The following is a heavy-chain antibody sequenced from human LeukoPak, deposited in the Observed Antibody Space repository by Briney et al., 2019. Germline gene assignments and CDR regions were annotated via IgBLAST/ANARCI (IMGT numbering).Heavy chain of an antibody. CDR2: ISGSGGST. CDR3: AKVVKAVAEYDY. Sequence: SGGSLRLSCAASGFTVSSNYMSWVRQAPGKGLEWVSAISGSGGSTYYADSVKGRFTISRDNSKNTLYLQMNSLRAEDTAVYYCAKVVKAVAEYDYWGQGALVAVSS. V-gene: IGHV3-23*01. J-gene: IGHJ4*02. D-gene: IGHD6-19*01. CDR1: GFTVSSNY.